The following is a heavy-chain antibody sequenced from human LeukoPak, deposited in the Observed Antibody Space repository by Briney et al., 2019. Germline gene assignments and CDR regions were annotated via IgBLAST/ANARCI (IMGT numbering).Heavy chain of an antibody. CDR3: ARSYNYDSNPPMAFDI. V-gene: IGHV1-2*02. CDR1: GYTFTGYY. Sequence: ASVKVSCKASGYTFTGYYMHWVRQAPGQGREWMGWINPNSGGTNYAQKFQGRVTMTRDTSISTAYMELSRLRSDDTAVYYCARSYNYDSNPPMAFDIWGQGTMVTVSS. D-gene: IGHD3-22*01. J-gene: IGHJ3*02. CDR2: INPNSGGT.